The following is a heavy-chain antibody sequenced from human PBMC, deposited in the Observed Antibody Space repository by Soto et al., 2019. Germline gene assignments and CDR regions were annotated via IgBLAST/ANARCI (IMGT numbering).Heavy chain of an antibody. CDR3: ARGHQLLYGRGMDV. Sequence: QVQLQESGPGLVKPSETLSLTCTVSGGSISSYYWSWIRQPPGKGLEWIGYIYYSGSTNYNPPLRSRATISVDTSKNQFSLKLSSVTAADTAMYYWARGHQLLYGRGMDVWGQGTTVTVSS. D-gene: IGHD2-2*02. V-gene: IGHV4-59*01. J-gene: IGHJ6*02. CDR2: IYYSGST. CDR1: GGSISSYY.